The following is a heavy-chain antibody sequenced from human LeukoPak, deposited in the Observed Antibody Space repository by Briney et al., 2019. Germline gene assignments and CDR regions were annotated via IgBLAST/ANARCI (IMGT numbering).Heavy chain of an antibody. Sequence: GSLRLSCAASGFTFSSYAMSWVRQAPGKGLEWIGEINHSGSTNHNPSLKSRVTISVDTSKNQFSLKLSSVTAADTAVYYCARAFSDIVVVPAAMSFDYWGQGTLVTVSS. V-gene: IGHV4-34*01. D-gene: IGHD2-2*01. CDR1: GFTFSSYA. CDR3: ARAFSDIVVVPAAMSFDY. CDR2: INHSGST. J-gene: IGHJ4*02.